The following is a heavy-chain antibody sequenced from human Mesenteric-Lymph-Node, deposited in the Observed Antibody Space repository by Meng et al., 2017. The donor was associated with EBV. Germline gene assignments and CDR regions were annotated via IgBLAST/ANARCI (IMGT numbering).Heavy chain of an antibody. CDR1: GGTFSSYA. D-gene: IGHD1-1*01. Sequence: QVQLVQSGAGVKKPGSSVKVSCKASGGTFSSYAISWVRQAPGQGLEWMGGITPIFGTANYAQKFQGRVTITADKSTSTAYMELSSLRSEDTAVYYCARDRGLERNDGIDYWGQGTLVTVSS. CDR3: ARDRGLERNDGIDY. CDR2: ITPIFGTA. V-gene: IGHV1-69*14. J-gene: IGHJ4*02.